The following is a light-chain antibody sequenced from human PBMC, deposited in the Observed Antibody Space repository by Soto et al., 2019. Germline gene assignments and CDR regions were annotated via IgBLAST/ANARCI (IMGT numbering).Light chain of an antibody. CDR2: GAS. J-gene: IGKJ1*01. CDR1: QTLLNRSSKKNY. V-gene: IGKV4-1*01. Sequence: DIVMTQSPDSLAVSLGERATINCKSSQTLLNRSSKKNYLAWYQHKPGQPPNLLIYGASTRESGVPDRFSGSGSETDFTLTISSLQAEDVAVYYCQQYYTIPWTCGQGTRVEIK. CDR3: QQYYTIPWT.